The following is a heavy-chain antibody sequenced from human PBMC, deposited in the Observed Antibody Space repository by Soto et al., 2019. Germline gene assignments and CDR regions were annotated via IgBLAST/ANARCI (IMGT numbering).Heavy chain of an antibody. D-gene: IGHD7-27*01. V-gene: IGHV4-31*03. Sequence: QVQLQESGPGLVKPSQTLSLTCTVSGGSISSGGYYWSWIRQHPGKGLEWIGYIYYSGSTYYNPSLKSRVTISVDTSKNQFSLKLSSVTAADTAVYYCARVVGLTGDPIGYYYGMDVWGQGTTVTVSS. J-gene: IGHJ6*02. CDR1: GGSISSGGYY. CDR2: IYYSGST. CDR3: ARVVGLTGDPIGYYYGMDV.